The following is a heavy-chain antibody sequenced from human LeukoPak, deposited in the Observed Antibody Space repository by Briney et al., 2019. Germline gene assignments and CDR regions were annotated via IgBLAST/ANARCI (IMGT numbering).Heavy chain of an antibody. D-gene: IGHD5-18*01. Sequence: PSETLSLTCTVSGGSISSHYWSWIRQPPGKGLEWIGYIYYSGNTNSNPSLKSRVTVSVDTSNNQFSLKLSSVTDADTAVYYCARGWLGFTYGPNWYFDLWGRGTLVTVFS. CDR1: GGSISSHY. V-gene: IGHV4-59*11. CDR3: ARGWLGFTYGPNWYFDL. CDR2: IYYSGNT. J-gene: IGHJ2*01.